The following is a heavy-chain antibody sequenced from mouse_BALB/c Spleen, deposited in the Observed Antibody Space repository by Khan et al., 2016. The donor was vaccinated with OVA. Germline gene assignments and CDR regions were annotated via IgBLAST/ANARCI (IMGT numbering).Heavy chain of an antibody. CDR3: ARGNSYGYYFDY. V-gene: IGHV3-2*02. CDR2: ISYSGST. CDR1: GYSITSNYA. J-gene: IGHJ2*02. D-gene: IGHD1-1*01. Sequence: EVQLQESGPGLVKPSQSLSLTCTVTGYSITSNYAWNWIRQFPGNKLEWMGYISYSGSTTYNPSLKSRISITRDTSKNQFFLQLKSVTTEDTATYYCARGNSYGYYFDYWGQGTSLTVSS.